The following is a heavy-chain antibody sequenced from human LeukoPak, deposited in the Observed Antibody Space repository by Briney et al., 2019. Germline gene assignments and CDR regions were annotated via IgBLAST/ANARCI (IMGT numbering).Heavy chain of an antibody. CDR1: GGTFSSYA. CDR3: ASGDPTPFDY. D-gene: IGHD4-23*01. Sequence: SVKVSCKASGGTFSSYAISWVRQAPGQGLEWMGRIIPILGIANYAQKFQGRVTITADKSASTAYMELSSLRSEDTAVYYCASGDPTPFDYWGQGTLVTVSS. J-gene: IGHJ4*02. CDR2: IIPILGIA. V-gene: IGHV1-69*04.